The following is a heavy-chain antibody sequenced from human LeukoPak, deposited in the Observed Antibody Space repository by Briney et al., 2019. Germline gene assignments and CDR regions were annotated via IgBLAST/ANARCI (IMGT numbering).Heavy chain of an antibody. V-gene: IGHV5-51*01. CDR1: ASSFSSDC. Sequence: GGALQISCKAAASSFSSDCIAWGRRMAGRDGEGLGIIFPIDSEPTYSPAFSGQVTISADKSISTAYLQWSSLKASDTAMYYCTRGCSGGSCSRDAMDVWGQGTMVTVSS. J-gene: IGHJ3*01. CDR3: TRGCSGGSCSRDAMDV. CDR2: IFPIDSEP. D-gene: IGHD2-15*01.